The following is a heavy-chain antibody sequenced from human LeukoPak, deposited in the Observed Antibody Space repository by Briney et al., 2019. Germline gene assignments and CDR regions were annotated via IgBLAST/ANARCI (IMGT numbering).Heavy chain of an antibody. CDR2: IGTIGDT. V-gene: IGHV3-13*01. J-gene: IGHJ4*02. D-gene: IGHD2-15*01. CDR1: GFTFSNYD. CDR3: AREFSRPDCSGGSCYEMVDS. Sequence: PGGSLRLSCAASGFTFSNYDMHWVRQVPGKGLEWVSSIGTIGDTYYPGSVKGRFTISRENAKNSLYLQMNSLRAGDTAVYYCAREFSRPDCSGGSCYEMVDSWGQGTLVTVSS.